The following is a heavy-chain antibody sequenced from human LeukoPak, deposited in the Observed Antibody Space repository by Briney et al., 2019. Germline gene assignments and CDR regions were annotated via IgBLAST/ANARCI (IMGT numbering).Heavy chain of an antibody. J-gene: IGHJ3*02. CDR2: IYYSGST. CDR3: VRHVARAFDI. CDR1: GGSMTNSTYY. V-gene: IGHV4-39*01. Sequence: SETLSLTCTVFGGSMTNSTYYWGWIRQPPGKGLEWIGSIYYSGSTYYNPSFKSRITISVDTSKNQFSLKVISVTAADTAVYSCVRHVARAFDIWGQGTKVTVSS.